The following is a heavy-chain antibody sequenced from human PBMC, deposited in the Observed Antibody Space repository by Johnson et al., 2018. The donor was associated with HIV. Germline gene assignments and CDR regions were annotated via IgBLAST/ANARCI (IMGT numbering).Heavy chain of an antibody. V-gene: IGHV3-11*04. D-gene: IGHD2-21*02. Sequence: QVQLVESGGGLVQPGGSLRLSCAASGFTFSDYYMSWIRQAPGKGLECVSYISISGNSMYYADSVKGRFPISRDNAKNSLYLQMNILRAEDTAVYYCARGAWSYCGGDCYGYPPDAFDIWGQGTMVTVSS. J-gene: IGHJ3*02. CDR3: ARGAWSYCGGDCYGYPPDAFDI. CDR1: GFTFSDYY. CDR2: ISISGNSM.